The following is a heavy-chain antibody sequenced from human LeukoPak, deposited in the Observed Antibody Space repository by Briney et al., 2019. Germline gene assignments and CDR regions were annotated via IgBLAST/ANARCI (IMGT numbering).Heavy chain of an antibody. Sequence: GGSLRLSCAASGFTFSSYSMNWVRQAPGKGLEWVSSIRSSSSYIYYADSVKGRFTISRDNAKNSLYLQMNSLRAEDTAVYYCAKAVDTAPSSFDYWGQGTLVTVSS. D-gene: IGHD5-18*01. CDR2: IRSSSSYI. CDR1: GFTFSSYS. J-gene: IGHJ4*02. CDR3: AKAVDTAPSSFDY. V-gene: IGHV3-21*01.